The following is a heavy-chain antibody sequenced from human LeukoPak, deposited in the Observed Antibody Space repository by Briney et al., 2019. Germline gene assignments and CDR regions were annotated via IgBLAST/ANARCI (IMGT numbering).Heavy chain of an antibody. Sequence: GGSLRLSCAASGFTFSSYAMTWVRQTPGSGLEWVSAISGSGGSTYYADSLKGRFTISRDNSKNTVYLQMNSLRVEDTAVYYCAKDLDRPTWGQGTLVTVSS. J-gene: IGHJ5*02. D-gene: IGHD3-3*01. CDR1: GFTFSSYA. CDR3: AKDLDRPT. CDR2: ISGSGGST. V-gene: IGHV3-23*01.